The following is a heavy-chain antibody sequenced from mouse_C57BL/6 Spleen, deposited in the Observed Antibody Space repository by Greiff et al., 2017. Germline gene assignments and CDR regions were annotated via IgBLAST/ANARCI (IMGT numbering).Heavy chain of an antibody. CDR3: AREVQGLFPYFDV. D-gene: IGHD1-1*01. CDR2: ISYSGST. Sequence: DVKLQESGPGMVKPSQSLSLTCTVTGYSITSGYDWHWIRHFPGNKLEWMGYISYSGSTNYNPSLKSRISITHDTSKNHFFLKLNSVTTEDTATYYCAREVQGLFPYFDVWGTGTTVTVSS. V-gene: IGHV3-1*01. CDR1: GYSITSGYD. J-gene: IGHJ1*03.